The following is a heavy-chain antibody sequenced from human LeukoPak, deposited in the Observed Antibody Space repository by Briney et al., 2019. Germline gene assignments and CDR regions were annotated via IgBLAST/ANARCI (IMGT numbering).Heavy chain of an antibody. J-gene: IGHJ5*02. CDR2: ISGGAGDT. Sequence: GGSLRLSCAASRFTFSSYAMSWVRQAPGKGLEWVSAISGGAGDTYYADSVKGRFTISRDNSRSMLYLQMNSLRAEDTAVYYCAKDPFTIFGVASRFDPWGQGTLVTVSS. D-gene: IGHD3-3*01. V-gene: IGHV3-23*01. CDR3: AKDPFTIFGVASRFDP. CDR1: RFTFSSYA.